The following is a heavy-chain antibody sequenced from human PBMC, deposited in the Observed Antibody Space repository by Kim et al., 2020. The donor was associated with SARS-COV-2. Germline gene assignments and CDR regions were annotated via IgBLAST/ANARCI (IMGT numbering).Heavy chain of an antibody. J-gene: IGHJ4*02. Sequence: ASVKVSCKASGYTFTNYFMHWVRQAPGQGLEWMGIINPTVGSAIYARKFQGRVTMTRDTSTSTVYMELSSLRSEDTAIYYCAKDLEVLTPTLIDYWGQGTLVTVSS. V-gene: IGHV1-46*01. CDR1: GYTFTNYF. D-gene: IGHD3-3*01. CDR2: INPTVGSA. CDR3: AKDLEVLTPTLIDY.